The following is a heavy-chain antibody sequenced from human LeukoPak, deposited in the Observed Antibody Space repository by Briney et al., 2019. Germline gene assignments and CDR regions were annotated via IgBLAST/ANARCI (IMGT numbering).Heavy chain of an antibody. D-gene: IGHD4-23*01. Sequence: ASVKVSCKASGGTFSSYAISWVRQAPGQGLEWMGGINPIFGTANYAQKFQGRVTMTTDTSTSTAYMELSSLRSEDTVVYYCAREHYGGKTDYYYMDVWGKGTTVTVSS. CDR2: INPIFGTA. CDR1: GGTFSSYA. CDR3: AREHYGGKTDYYYMDV. J-gene: IGHJ6*03. V-gene: IGHV1-69*05.